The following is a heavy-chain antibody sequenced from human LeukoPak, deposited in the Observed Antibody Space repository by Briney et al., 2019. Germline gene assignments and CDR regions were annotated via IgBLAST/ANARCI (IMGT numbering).Heavy chain of an antibody. Sequence: GGSLRLSCAASGFTFSSYEMNWVRQAPGKGLEWVSYISRGSTIYDADSVKGRFTISRDNAKNSLYLQMNSLRAEDTAVYYCARESIAVAGAPFDYWGQGTLVTVSS. CDR3: ARESIAVAGAPFDY. CDR1: GFTFSSYE. V-gene: IGHV3-48*03. D-gene: IGHD6-19*01. J-gene: IGHJ4*02. CDR2: ISRGSTI.